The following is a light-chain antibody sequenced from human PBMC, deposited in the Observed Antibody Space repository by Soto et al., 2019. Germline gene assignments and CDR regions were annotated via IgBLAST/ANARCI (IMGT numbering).Light chain of an antibody. CDR1: QSVSSW. V-gene: IGKV1-5*03. J-gene: IGKJ1*01. Sequence: DIQMTQSPSTLSASVGDRVTITCRASQSVSSWLAWYQQKPGKAPNLLIYTASSLESGVPSRFSGSGSGTEVTLTISSLQPDDFASDYCQQYNSAWTFGQGTTVEIK. CDR3: QQYNSAWT. CDR2: TAS.